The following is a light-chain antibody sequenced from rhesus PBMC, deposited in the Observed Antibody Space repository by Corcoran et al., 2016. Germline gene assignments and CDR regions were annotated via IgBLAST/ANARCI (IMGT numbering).Light chain of an antibody. Sequence: DIQMTQSPSSLSASVGDTVTITCQASQGISKYLAWYQQKPGKAPKLLIYDASTLQSGVPSRFSGNGVGTEITLTISSLQPEDFATYYCQKHNNYPLTFGGGTKVELK. V-gene: IGKV1-25*01. CDR3: QKHNNYPLT. CDR1: QGISKY. CDR2: DAS. J-gene: IGKJ4*01.